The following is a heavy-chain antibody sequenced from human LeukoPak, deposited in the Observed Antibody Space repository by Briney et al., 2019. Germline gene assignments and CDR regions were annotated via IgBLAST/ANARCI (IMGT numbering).Heavy chain of an antibody. CDR3: ASTPGGRWLQLGGLI. J-gene: IGHJ3*02. V-gene: IGHV3-20*04. CDR2: INWNGGST. Sequence: PGGSLRLSCAASGFTFDDYGMSWVRQAPGKGLEWVSGINWNGGSTGYADSVKGRFTISRDNAKNSLYLQMNSLRAGDTAVYYCASTPGGRWLQLGGLIWGQGTMVTVSS. D-gene: IGHD5-24*01. CDR1: GFTFDDYG.